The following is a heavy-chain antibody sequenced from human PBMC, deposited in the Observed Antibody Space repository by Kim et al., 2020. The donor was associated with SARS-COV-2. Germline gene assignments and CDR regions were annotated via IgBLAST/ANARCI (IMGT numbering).Heavy chain of an antibody. D-gene: IGHD3-10*01. V-gene: IGHV4-31*03. CDR1: GGSISSGGYY. J-gene: IGHJ5*02. CDR3: ARFGEFLSSLHWFDP. Sequence: SETLSLTCSVSGGSISSGGYYWSWIRQHPGKGLEWIGSIYYSGSTHYNPSLKSRVTISVDTSRNQFYLKLSSVTAADTAMYYCARFGEFLSSLHWFDPWGQGTLVTASS. CDR2: IYYSGST.